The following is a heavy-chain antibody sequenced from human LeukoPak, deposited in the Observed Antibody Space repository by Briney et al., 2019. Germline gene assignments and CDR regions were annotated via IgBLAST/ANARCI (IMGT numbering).Heavy chain of an antibody. CDR1: GYTFTNYY. CDR2: INPSGGRT. D-gene: IGHD3-10*01. Sequence: ASVKVSCKASGYTFTNYYIHWVRQAPGQGLEWMGIINPSGGRTTYAQKFQGRITMTRDTSTSTVYMELSSLRSEDTAVFYCARDREATRASPIDYWGQGTLVIVSS. J-gene: IGHJ4*02. CDR3: ARDREATRASPIDY. V-gene: IGHV1-46*01.